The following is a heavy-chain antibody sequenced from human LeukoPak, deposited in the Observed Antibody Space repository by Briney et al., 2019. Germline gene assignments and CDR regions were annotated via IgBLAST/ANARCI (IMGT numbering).Heavy chain of an antibody. CDR1: GGTFSSYA. CDR3: ASSPRYNWNDFQNWFDP. Sequence: GSSVKVSCKASGGTFSSYAISWVRQAPGQGLEWMGGIIPIFGTANYAQKFQGRVTITTDESTSTAYMELSSPRSEDTAVYYCASSPRYNWNDFQNWFDPWGQGTLVTVSS. J-gene: IGHJ5*02. V-gene: IGHV1-69*05. CDR2: IIPIFGTA. D-gene: IGHD1-1*01.